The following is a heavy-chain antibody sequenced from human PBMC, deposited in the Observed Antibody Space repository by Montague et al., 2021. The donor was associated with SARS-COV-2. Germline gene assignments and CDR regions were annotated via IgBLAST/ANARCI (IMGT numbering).Heavy chain of an antibody. D-gene: IGHD6-13*01. Sequence: SETLSLTCTVSGGSVSSGGYYWSWIRQPPGKGLEWIGYIYYSGSTNYNPSLKSRVTISLDTSKNQFSLKRTSVTAADTAVYYCARVSLAAAATRSDYWGQGTLVTVSS. CDR2: IYYSGST. V-gene: IGHV4-61*08. CDR1: GGSVSSGGYY. J-gene: IGHJ4*02. CDR3: ARVSLAAAATRSDY.